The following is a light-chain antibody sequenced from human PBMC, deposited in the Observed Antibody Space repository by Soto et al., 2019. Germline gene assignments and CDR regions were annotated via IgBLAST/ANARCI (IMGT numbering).Light chain of an antibody. CDR2: WAS. CDR1: QSVLLSSNNKNY. Sequence: DIVMTQSPDSLAVSLGERATINCKFSQSVLLSSNNKNYLAWYQQKPGQPPKLLIYWASTRESGVPDRFSGSGSGTDFTLTISSLQAEDVAVYYCQQYYSTPPTFGQGTMLEIK. J-gene: IGKJ2*01. V-gene: IGKV4-1*01. CDR3: QQYYSTPPT.